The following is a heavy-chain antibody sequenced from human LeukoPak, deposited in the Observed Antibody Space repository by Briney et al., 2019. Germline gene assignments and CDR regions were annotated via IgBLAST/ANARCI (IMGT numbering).Heavy chain of an antibody. CDR3: AKVGEYQLLLYAFDM. Sequence: GGSLRLSCAASRFTFSSYAMSWVRQAPGKGLEWVSAISGSGGSTYYADSVKGRFTISRDNSKKTLYLQMNSLRAEDTAVYYCAKVGEYQLLLYAFDMWGQGTMVTVSS. CDR1: RFTFSSYA. D-gene: IGHD2-2*01. J-gene: IGHJ3*02. V-gene: IGHV3-23*01. CDR2: ISGSGGST.